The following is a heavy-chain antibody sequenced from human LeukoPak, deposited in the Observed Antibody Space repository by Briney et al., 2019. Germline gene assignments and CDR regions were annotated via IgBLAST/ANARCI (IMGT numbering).Heavy chain of an antibody. V-gene: IGHV3-21*01. CDR3: ARGQHSAFDI. J-gene: IGHJ3*02. CDR2: IISTSSYV. Sequence: GGSLRLSCAASGFTFSTYSMNWVRQAPGKGLEWVSSIISTSSYVYYADSVKGRFSISRDNTKNSLYLQMNSLRAEDTAVYYCARGQHSAFDIWGQGTMVTVSS. CDR1: GFTFSTYS.